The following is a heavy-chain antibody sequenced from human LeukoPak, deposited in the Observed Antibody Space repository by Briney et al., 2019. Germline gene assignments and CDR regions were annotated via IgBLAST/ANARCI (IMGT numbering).Heavy chain of an antibody. J-gene: IGHJ4*02. CDR2: ISWNSGSI. Sequence: GGSLRLSCAASGFTFDDYAMHWVRQAPGKGLEWVSGISWNSGSIGYADSVKGRFTISRDNAKNSLFLQMNSLRAEDTAIYYCARDPLPLIVGRQRRGLDYGGQGPRVTVPS. CDR1: GFTFDDYA. D-gene: IGHD3-22*01. CDR3: ARDPLPLIVGRQRRGLDY. V-gene: IGHV3-9*01.